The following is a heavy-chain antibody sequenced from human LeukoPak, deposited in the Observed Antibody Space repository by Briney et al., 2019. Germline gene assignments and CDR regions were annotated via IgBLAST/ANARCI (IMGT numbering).Heavy chain of an antibody. Sequence: PSETLSLTCTVSGGSISSYYWSWIRQPPGKGLEWIGYIYYSGSTNYNPSLKSRVTISVDKSKNQFSLKLSSVTAEDTAVYYCARTTRGYVDDYWGQGTLVTVSS. V-gene: IGHV4-59*12. CDR3: ARTTRGYVDDY. D-gene: IGHD5-12*01. J-gene: IGHJ4*02. CDR2: IYYSGST. CDR1: GGSISSYY.